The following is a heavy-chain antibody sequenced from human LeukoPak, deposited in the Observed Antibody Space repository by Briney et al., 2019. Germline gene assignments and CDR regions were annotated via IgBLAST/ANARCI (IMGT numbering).Heavy chain of an antibody. D-gene: IGHD5-24*01. CDR3: ARGAWDGSPWGYYYYYMDV. V-gene: IGHV4-59*01. CDR1: DGSISSYY. CDR2: IYYSGST. Sequence: SETLSLTCTVSDGSISSYYWNWIRQPPGKGLEWIGYIYYSGSTNYNPSLKSRVTISVDTSKNQFSLKLSSVTAADTAVYYCARGAWDGSPWGYYYYYMDVWGKGTTVTVSS. J-gene: IGHJ6*03.